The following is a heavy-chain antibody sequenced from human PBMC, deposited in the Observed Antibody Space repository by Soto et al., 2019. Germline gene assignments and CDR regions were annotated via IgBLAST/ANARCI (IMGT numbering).Heavy chain of an antibody. CDR2: IYYSGST. J-gene: IGHJ4*02. CDR3: ARWRQWLVRGSPDY. V-gene: IGHV4-61*01. D-gene: IGHD6-19*01. CDR1: GGSVSSGSYY. Sequence: QVQLQESGPGLVKPSETLSLTCTVSGGSVSSGSYYWSWIRQPPGKGLEWIGYIYYSGSTNYNPSLKGRVTISVDTSKNQFSLKLSSVTAADTAVYYCARWRQWLVRGSPDYWGQGTLVTVSS.